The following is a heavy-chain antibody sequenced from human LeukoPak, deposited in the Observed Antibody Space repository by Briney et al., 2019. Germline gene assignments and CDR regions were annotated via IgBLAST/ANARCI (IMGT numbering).Heavy chain of an antibody. J-gene: IGHJ3*02. V-gene: IGHV3-11*01. CDR1: GFTFSSYA. CDR3: ARDGAVASTNAFDI. D-gene: IGHD6-19*01. Sequence: GGSLRLSCAASGFTFSSYAMSWIRQAPGKGLEWVSYISSSGSTIYYADSVKGRFTISRDNAKNSLYLQMNSLRAEDTAVYYCARDGAVASTNAFDIWGQGTMVTVSS. CDR2: ISSSGSTI.